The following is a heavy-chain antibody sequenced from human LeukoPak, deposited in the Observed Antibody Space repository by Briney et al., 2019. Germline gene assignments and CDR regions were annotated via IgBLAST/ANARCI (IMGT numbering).Heavy chain of an antibody. V-gene: IGHV4-34*01. CDR1: GGSFSGYY. D-gene: IGHD2-2*01. Sequence: SETLSLTCAVSGGSFSGYYWSWIRQPPGKGLEWIGEINHSGSTNYNPSLKSRITISVDTSKNQFSLKLSSVTAADTAVYYCAGNIVVVPAAPRVGIDYWGQGTLVTVSS. CDR3: AGNIVVVPAAPRVGIDY. J-gene: IGHJ4*02. CDR2: INHSGST.